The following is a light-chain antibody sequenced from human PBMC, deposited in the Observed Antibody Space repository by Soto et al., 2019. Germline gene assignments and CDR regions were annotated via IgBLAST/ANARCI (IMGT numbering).Light chain of an antibody. V-gene: IGLV1-40*01. J-gene: IGLJ2*01. Sequence: QTVVTRPPSVSGAPGQRVTISCTGSSSNIGAGYEVHWYQQLPGTAPTLLIHGNINRPSGVPDRFSGSKSDTSASLAITGLQAEDEADYYCQSFDSSLSGVVFGGGTKLTVL. CDR2: GNI. CDR1: SSNIGAGYE. CDR3: QSFDSSLSGVV.